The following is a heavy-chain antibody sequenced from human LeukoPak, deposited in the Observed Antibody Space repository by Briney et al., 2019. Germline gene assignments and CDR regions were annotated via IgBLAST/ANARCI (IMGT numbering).Heavy chain of an antibody. J-gene: IGHJ4*02. D-gene: IGHD1-26*01. CDR1: GFTFSNLL. V-gene: IGHV3-23*01. Sequence: GGSLRLSCAASGFTFSNLLMTWVRQAPGKGPEWVSAISGSGGDTYYADSVKGRFTISRDNSKNTLYLQMNSLRAEDTAVYYCAKKGANTGDFDYWGQGTLVTVSS. CDR2: ISGSGGDT. CDR3: AKKGANTGDFDY.